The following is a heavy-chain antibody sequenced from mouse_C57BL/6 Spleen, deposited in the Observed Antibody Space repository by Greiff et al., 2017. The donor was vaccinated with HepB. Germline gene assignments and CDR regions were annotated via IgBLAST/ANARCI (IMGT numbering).Heavy chain of an antibody. CDR1: GYTFTSYW. Sequence: VQLQQPGAELVRPGTSVKLSCKASGYTFTSYWMHWVKQRPGQGLEWIGVIDPSDSYTNYNQKFKGKATLTVDTSSSTAYMQLSSLTSEDSAVYYCAAEPRQGGFAYWGQGTLVTVSA. V-gene: IGHV1-59*01. J-gene: IGHJ3*01. CDR3: AAEPRQGGFAY. CDR2: IDPSDSYT.